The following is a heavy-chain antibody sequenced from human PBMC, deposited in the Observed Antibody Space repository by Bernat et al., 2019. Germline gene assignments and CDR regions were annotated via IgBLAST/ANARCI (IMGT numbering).Heavy chain of an antibody. D-gene: IGHD4-11*01. CDR2: ISYDGSNK. Sequence: QVQLVESGGGVVQPGRSLRLSCAASGFTFSSYAMHWVRQAPGKGLEWVAVISYDGSNKYYADSVKGRFTISRDNSKNTLYLQMNSLRAEDTAVYYCAAVTTVPVYWGQGTLVTVAA. CDR1: GFTFSSYA. CDR3: AAVTTVPVY. V-gene: IGHV3-30*01. J-gene: IGHJ4*02.